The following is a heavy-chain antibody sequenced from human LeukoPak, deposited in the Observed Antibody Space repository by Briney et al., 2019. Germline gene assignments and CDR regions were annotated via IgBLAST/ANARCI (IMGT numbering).Heavy chain of an antibody. CDR3: ARVTLPNDYSSAGYYYYMDD. V-gene: IGHV1-69*02. CDR1: GGTFSSYT. J-gene: IGHJ6*03. CDR2: IIPILGIA. D-gene: IGHD4-11*01. Sequence: ASVKVSCKASGGTFSSYTISWVRQAPGQGLEWMGRIIPILGIANYAQKFQGRVTITADKSTSTAYTELSSLRSEDTAVYYCARVTLPNDYSSAGYYYYMDDWGKGTTVTVSS.